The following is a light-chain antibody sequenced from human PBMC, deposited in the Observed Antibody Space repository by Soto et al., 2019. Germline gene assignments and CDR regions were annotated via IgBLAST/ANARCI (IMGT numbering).Light chain of an antibody. V-gene: IGLV2-14*01. CDR2: EVT. CDR3: NSYTSQNTRV. J-gene: IGLJ3*02. Sequence: QSALTQPASVSGSPGQSITISCTGTSSDVGCYNHVSWYQQHPAKAPKLIIYEVTNRPSGVSSRFSGSKSGNTASLTISWLQAEDEADYFCNSYTSQNTRVFGGGTKLTVL. CDR1: SSDVGCYNH.